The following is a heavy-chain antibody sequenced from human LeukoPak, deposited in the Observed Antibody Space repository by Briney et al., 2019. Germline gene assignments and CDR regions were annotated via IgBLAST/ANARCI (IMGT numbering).Heavy chain of an antibody. J-gene: IGHJ6*02. CDR2: IYYSGST. CDR3: ARAGYCSSTSCYFGYYYYGMDV. CDR1: GGSISSYY. Sequence: SETLSLTCTVSGGSISSYYWSWIRQPPGKGLEWIGYIYYSGSTNYNPSLESRVTISVDTSKNQFSLKLSSVTAADTAVYYCARAGYCSSTSCYFGYYYYGMDVWGQGTTVTVSS. V-gene: IGHV4-59*01. D-gene: IGHD2-2*01.